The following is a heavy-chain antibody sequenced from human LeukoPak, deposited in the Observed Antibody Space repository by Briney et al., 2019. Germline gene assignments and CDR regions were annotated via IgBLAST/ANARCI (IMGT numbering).Heavy chain of an antibody. CDR2: IKQDGSEK. CDR3: ARIFGVVIPNNYFDY. D-gene: IGHD3-3*01. J-gene: IGHJ4*02. Sequence: GSLRLSCAASGFTFSSYWMSWVRQAPGKGLEWVANIKQDGSEKYYVDSVKGRFTISRDNAKNSLYLQMNSLRAEDTAVYYCARIFGVVIPNNYFDYWGQGTLVTVSS. CDR1: GFTFSSYW. V-gene: IGHV3-7*01.